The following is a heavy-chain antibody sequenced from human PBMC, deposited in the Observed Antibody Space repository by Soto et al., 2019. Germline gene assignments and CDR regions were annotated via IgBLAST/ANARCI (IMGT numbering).Heavy chain of an antibody. D-gene: IGHD1-1*01. CDR3: AGPWNKQ. CDR1: GYTFTSSN. V-gene: IGHV1-8*01. CDR2: MNPNSGNT. Sequence: QVQLVQSGAEVKKPGASVKVSCKASGYTFTSSNINWVRQATGQGLEWMGWMNPNSGNTGYAQKFQGRVTMTRDTAISTAYMELSSLRAEDTAVYYCAGPWNKQWGQGTLVTVSS. J-gene: IGHJ4*02.